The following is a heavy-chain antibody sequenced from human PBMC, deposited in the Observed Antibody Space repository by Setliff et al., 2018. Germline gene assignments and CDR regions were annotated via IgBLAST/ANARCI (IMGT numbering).Heavy chain of an antibody. Sequence: SCTVSGGSISSYYWSWIRQPPGKGLEWIGYIYASGSTNYNPSLKSRVTLSVDTSKNQFSLKVSSVTAADTAVYYCARAPPNRYSGSYEYFYMDVWGKGTTVTVS. D-gene: IGHD1-26*01. CDR1: GGSISSYY. J-gene: IGHJ6*03. CDR3: ARAPPNRYSGSYEYFYMDV. V-gene: IGHV4-4*08. CDR2: IYASGST.